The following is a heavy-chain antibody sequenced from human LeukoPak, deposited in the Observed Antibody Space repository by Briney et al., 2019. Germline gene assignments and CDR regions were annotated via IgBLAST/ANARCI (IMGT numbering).Heavy chain of an antibody. D-gene: IGHD6-13*01. Sequence: GGSLRLSCAAAGFTVSSNYMSWVRQAPGKGLEWVSVIYSGGSTYYADSVKGRFTISRDNSKNTLYLQMNSLRAEDTAVYYCARDAAQTPYSSSWPYGMDVRGQGTTVTVSS. V-gene: IGHV3-66*01. J-gene: IGHJ6*02. CDR1: GFTVSSNY. CDR3: ARDAAQTPYSSSWPYGMDV. CDR2: IYSGGST.